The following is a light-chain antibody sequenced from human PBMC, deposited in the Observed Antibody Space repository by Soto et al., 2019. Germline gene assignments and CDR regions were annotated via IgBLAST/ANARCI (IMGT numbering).Light chain of an antibody. V-gene: IGLV2-11*01. CDR1: SSDVGDYNY. CDR2: DVS. Sequence: QSVLTQPRSVSGSPGQSVTISCTGTSSDVGDYNYVSWYQQYPGKAPKLVIYDVSKRPSGVPDRFSGSKSGNTASLTISGLQAEDEADYYCCSFAGSYTFWVFGGGTKLTV. J-gene: IGLJ3*02. CDR3: CSFAGSYTFWV.